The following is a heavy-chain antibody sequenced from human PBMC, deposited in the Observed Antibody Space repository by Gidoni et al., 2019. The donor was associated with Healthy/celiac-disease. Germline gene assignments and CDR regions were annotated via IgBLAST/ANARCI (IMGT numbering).Heavy chain of an antibody. Sequence: QVQLQQWGAGLLKPSETLSLTCAVYGGSFSGYYWSWIRQPPGKGLEWIGEINHSGSTNYNPSLKSRVTISVDTSKNQFSLKLSSVTAADTAVYYCARYETGFGDWKDAFDIWGQGTMVTVSS. J-gene: IGHJ3*02. D-gene: IGHD3-10*01. CDR3: ARYETGFGDWKDAFDI. CDR1: GGSFSGYY. CDR2: INHSGST. V-gene: IGHV4-34*01.